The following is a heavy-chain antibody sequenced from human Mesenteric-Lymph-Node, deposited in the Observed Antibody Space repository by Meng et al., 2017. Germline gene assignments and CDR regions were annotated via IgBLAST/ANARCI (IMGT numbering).Heavy chain of an antibody. V-gene: IGHV3-21*01. CDR3: ARSGGFDI. CDR2: ISSSSSYI. Sequence: GESLKISCVGSGFTFSDYAMNWVRQAPGKGLEGVSSISSSSSYIYYADSVKGRFTISRDNAKNSLYLQMNSLRAEDTAVYYCARSGGFDIWGQGTMVTVSS. J-gene: IGHJ3*02. D-gene: IGHD3-10*01. CDR1: GFTFSDYA.